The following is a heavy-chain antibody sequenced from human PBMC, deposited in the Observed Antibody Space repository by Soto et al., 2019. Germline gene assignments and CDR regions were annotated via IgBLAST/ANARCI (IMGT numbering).Heavy chain of an antibody. CDR3: AGGGNVVVVTAALDF. D-gene: IGHD2-21*02. V-gene: IGHV1-46*01. J-gene: IGHJ4*02. CDR1: GDTFTDYY. CDR2: VNPSGGHT. Sequence: QVQLVQSGAEVKKPGTSVKVSCKASGDTFTDYYIHWVRQAPGQGLEWMGTVNPSGGHTTYAQHFLGRMNMTRDTSTSTRYMELTSLTSEDTAVYYCAGGGNVVVVTAALDFWGQGTLVTVSS.